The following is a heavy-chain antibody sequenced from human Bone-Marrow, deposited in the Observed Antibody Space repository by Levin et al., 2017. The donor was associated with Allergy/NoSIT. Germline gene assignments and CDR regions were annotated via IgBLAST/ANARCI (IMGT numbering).Heavy chain of an antibody. J-gene: IGHJ4*02. CDR3: VRGATGTARDFDF. V-gene: IGHV3-11*01. CDR2: ISSSGNSM. D-gene: IGHD3-10*01. CDR1: GFTFSDYF. Sequence: GGSLRLSCTTSGFTFSDYFMNWIRQTPGKGLEWLSFISSSGNSMSDADSVKGRFTISRDNARNSLYLQMSKLRPEDTAVYYCVRGATGTARDFDFWGQGTGVTVSS.